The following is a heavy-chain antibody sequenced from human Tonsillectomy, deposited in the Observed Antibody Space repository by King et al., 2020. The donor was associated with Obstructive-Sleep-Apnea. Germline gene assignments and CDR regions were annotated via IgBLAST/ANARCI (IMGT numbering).Heavy chain of an antibody. V-gene: IGHV3-15*01. Sequence: VQLVESGGGLVKPGGSLRLSCAASGFTFNNAWMSWVRQAQGKGLEWVGRIKSKTDDGATYYAAPVKGRFTISRDDSKNTLYLQMNSLRTEDTAVYYCTTDRWRDRGGADAFDLWGQGTMVTVSS. D-gene: IGHD3-3*01. CDR3: TTDRWRDRGGADAFDL. CDR2: IKSKTDDGAT. J-gene: IGHJ3*01. CDR1: GFTFNNAW.